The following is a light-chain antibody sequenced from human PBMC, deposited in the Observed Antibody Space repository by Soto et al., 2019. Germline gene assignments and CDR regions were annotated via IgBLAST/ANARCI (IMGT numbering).Light chain of an antibody. CDR2: GAS. Sequence: VLTQSPGTLSLSPGESATLSCRASETVNSNYLAWYQQKPGQAPRLLIYGASSRATGIPDRFSGSGSGTDFTLTISRLEPEDFAVYYCHQYGDSLWTFGQGTKVDI. CDR3: HQYGDSLWT. V-gene: IGKV3-20*01. J-gene: IGKJ1*01. CDR1: ETVNSNY.